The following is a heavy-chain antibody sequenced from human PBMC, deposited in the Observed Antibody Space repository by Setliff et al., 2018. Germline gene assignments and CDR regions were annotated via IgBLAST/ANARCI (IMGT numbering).Heavy chain of an antibody. V-gene: IGHV1-8*01. CDR1: GYTFTNYD. D-gene: IGHD3-22*01. Sequence: ASVKVSCKASGYTFTNYDTNWVRQATGQGLEWMGWMNPNNGNTGYSQKFQGRVTMTRNTSTSTAYMEVNSLRAEDTAVYYCATNPPKGPSGGYYYDDPYYYYMDVWGKGTTVTVSS. J-gene: IGHJ6*03. CDR2: MNPNNGNT. CDR3: ATNPPKGPSGGYYYDDPYYYYMDV.